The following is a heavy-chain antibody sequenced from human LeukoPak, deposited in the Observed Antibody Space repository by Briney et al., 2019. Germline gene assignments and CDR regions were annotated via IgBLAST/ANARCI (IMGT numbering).Heavy chain of an antibody. D-gene: IGHD1-26*01. V-gene: IGHV3-21*01. J-gene: IGHJ4*02. Sequence: GGSLRLSCTASGFTFSSYSMNWVRQAPGKGLEWVSSISSSSSYIYYADSVKGRFTISRDNAKNSLYLQMNSLRAEDTAVYYCARDLQVGATYWGQGTLVTVSS. CDR3: ARDLQVGATY. CDR2: ISSSSSYI. CDR1: GFTFSSYS.